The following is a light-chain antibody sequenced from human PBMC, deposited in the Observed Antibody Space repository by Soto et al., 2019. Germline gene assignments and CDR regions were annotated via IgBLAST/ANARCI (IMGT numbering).Light chain of an antibody. V-gene: IGKV3-20*01. CDR1: QSVSSSY. CDR3: QHYGSTRT. CDR2: DTS. Sequence: EIVWTQSPGTLSLSPGERATLSCRASQSVSSSYLAWYQQKLGQAPRLLIYDTSNRATGIPDGFSGSGSGTDFTLTISRLEPEDFAVYYCQHYGSTRTFGQGTKV. J-gene: IGKJ1*01.